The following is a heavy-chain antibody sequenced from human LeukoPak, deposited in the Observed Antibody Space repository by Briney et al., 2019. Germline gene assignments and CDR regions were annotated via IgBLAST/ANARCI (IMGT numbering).Heavy chain of an antibody. CDR1: GFTFSSYW. CDR3: ARDCSSTSCYVDVDY. J-gene: IGHJ4*02. D-gene: IGHD2-2*01. CDR2: INSDGSST. V-gene: IGHV3-74*01. Sequence: PGGSLRLSCAASGFTFSSYWMHWVRHAPGKGLVWVSRINSDGSSTTYADSVKGRFTISRDNAKNSLYLQMNSLRAEDTAVYYCARDCSSTSCYVDVDYWGQGTLVTVSS.